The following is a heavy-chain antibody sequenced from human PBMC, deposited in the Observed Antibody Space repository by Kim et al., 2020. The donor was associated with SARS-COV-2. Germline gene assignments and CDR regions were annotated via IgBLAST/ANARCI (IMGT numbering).Heavy chain of an antibody. J-gene: IGHJ6*02. V-gene: IGHV3-21*01. CDR2: ISRSSSYI. CDR3: ARASSGWYWYYYGMDV. Sequence: GGSLRLSCAASGFTFSSYSMNWVRQAPGKGLEWVSSISRSSSYIYYADSVKGRFTISRDNAKNSLYLQMNSLRAEDTAVYYCARASSGWYWYYYGMDVWGQGTTVTVSS. D-gene: IGHD6-19*01. CDR1: GFTFSSYS.